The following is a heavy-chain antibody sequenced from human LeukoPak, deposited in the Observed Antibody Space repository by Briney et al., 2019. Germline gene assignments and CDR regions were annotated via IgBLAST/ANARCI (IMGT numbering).Heavy chain of an antibody. CDR2: IYDGGST. V-gene: IGHV3-66*01. CDR3: ARGAWD. CDR1: GFTVSTNY. J-gene: IGHJ4*02. D-gene: IGHD7-27*01. Sequence: GGSLRLSCAASGFTVSTNYMNWVRQAPGKGLEWVSVIYDGGSTKYADSVRGRFTISRDNSKNTLYLQMNSLRVEDTAVYYRARGAWDWGQGTLVTVSS.